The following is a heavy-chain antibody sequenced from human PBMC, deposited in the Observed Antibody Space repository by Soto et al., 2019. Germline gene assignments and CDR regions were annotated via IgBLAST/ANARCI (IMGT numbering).Heavy chain of an antibody. CDR3: ARGPSGDKVDS. Sequence: QVQLQESGPGLVKPSQTLSLTCTVSGGSISTLDYWWSWIRQSPDMGLEWIGHIYDGGRTYNNPSLESRVTMSVDTSKSQLSLTLSSVSAADTAVYYCARGPSGDKVDSWGQGTLVTVSS. CDR1: GGSISTLDYW. D-gene: IGHD7-27*01. CDR2: IYDGGRT. V-gene: IGHV4-30-4*01. J-gene: IGHJ4*02.